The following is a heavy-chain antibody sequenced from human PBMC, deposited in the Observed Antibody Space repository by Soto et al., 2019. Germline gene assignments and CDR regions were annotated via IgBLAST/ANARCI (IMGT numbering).Heavy chain of an antibody. V-gene: IGHV3-30*18. J-gene: IGHJ4*02. CDR3: AKWVSYYYDSSGYYTSTPGYYFDY. CDR1: GFTFSSYG. Sequence: GGSLRLSCAASGFTFSSYGMHWVRQAPGKGLEWVAVISYDGSNKYYADSVKGRFTISRDNSKNTLYLQMNSLRAEDTAVYYCAKWVSYYYDSSGYYTSTPGYYFDYWGQGTLVTVSS. CDR2: ISYDGSNK. D-gene: IGHD3-22*01.